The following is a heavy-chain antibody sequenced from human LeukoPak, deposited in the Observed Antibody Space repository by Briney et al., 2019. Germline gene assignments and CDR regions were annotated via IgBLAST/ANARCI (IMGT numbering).Heavy chain of an antibody. Sequence: GGSLRLSCVASGFTFSGNWMNWVRQAPGKGLVWVSRISGDGSDITYADSVKGRFTISRDNARNTLYLQMNSLGVEDTAVYYCVSLGGITVTGPYDFDCWGQGTVVTVSS. CDR3: VSLGGITVTGPYDFDC. V-gene: IGHV3-74*03. D-gene: IGHD1-20*01. J-gene: IGHJ4*02. CDR1: GFTFSGNW. CDR2: ISGDGSDI.